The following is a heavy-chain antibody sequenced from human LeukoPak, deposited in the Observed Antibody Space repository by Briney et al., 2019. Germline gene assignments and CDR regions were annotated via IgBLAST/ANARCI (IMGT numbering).Heavy chain of an antibody. Sequence: GGSLRLSCAASGFTFSSYGMHWVRQAPGKGLEWVAVIWYDGSNKYYADSVKGRFTISRDNSKNTLYLQMNSLRAEDTAVYYCARGTGITMIVVSLDYWGQGTLVTVSS. CDR3: ARGTGITMIVVSLDY. D-gene: IGHD3-22*01. J-gene: IGHJ4*02. V-gene: IGHV3-33*01. CDR2: IWYDGSNK. CDR1: GFTFSSYG.